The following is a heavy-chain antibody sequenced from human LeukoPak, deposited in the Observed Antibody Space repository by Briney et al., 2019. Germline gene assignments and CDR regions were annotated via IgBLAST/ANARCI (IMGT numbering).Heavy chain of an antibody. CDR2: ISSSGSTI. D-gene: IGHD1-20*01. J-gene: IGHJ6*03. CDR1: GFTFSDYY. CDR3: ARVTGTRDYYYYYMDV. Sequence: PGGSLRLSCAASGFTFSDYYMSWIRQAPGKGLEGVSYISSSGSTIYYADSVKGRFTISRDNAKNSLYLQMNSLRAEDTAVYYCARVTGTRDYYYYYMDVWGKGTTVTVSS. V-gene: IGHV3-11*01.